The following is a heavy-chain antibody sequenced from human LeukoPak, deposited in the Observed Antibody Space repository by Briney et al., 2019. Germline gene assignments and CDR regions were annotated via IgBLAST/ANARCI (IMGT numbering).Heavy chain of an antibody. V-gene: IGHV1-46*01. CDR3: ASYYYDSSGYYIVWGY. D-gene: IGHD3-22*01. Sequence: ASVKVSCKAFGYTFTSNYMHWVRQAPGQGPEWMGVISPSGGSTTYAQKFQGRVTITADESTSTAYMELSSLRSEDTAVYYCASYYYDSSGYYIVWGYWGQGTLVTVSS. CDR2: ISPSGGST. CDR1: GYTFTSNY. J-gene: IGHJ4*02.